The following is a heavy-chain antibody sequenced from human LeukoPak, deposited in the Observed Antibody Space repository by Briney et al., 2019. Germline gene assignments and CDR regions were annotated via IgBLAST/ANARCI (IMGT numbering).Heavy chain of an antibody. CDR3: ARGDPSGRPGIDLDY. CDR2: FHDSEGT. J-gene: IGHJ4*02. CDR1: GGSITNNY. V-gene: IGHV4-59*01. D-gene: IGHD1-26*01. Sequence: PSETLSLTCTVSGGSITNNYWTWIRQPPGKGLEWIGHFHDSEGTNYNPSLKSRVSISLDTSKNQVSLTLRSVTAADTAVYYCARGDPSGRPGIDLDYWGQGTLVTVSS.